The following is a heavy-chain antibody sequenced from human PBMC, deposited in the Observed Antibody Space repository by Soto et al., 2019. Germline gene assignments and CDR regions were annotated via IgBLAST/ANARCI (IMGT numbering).Heavy chain of an antibody. V-gene: IGHV4-59*12. Sequence: SETLSLTCTVSGGSISSNYWTWIRQPPGKGLEWIGYVYNSGSTNYNPSLKSRVTISVDTSKNQFSLKLSSVTAADTAVYYCARVRSDYYGSGSPGRWFDPWGQGTLVTVSS. D-gene: IGHD3-10*01. J-gene: IGHJ5*02. CDR3: ARVRSDYYGSGSPGRWFDP. CDR1: GGSISSNY. CDR2: VYNSGST.